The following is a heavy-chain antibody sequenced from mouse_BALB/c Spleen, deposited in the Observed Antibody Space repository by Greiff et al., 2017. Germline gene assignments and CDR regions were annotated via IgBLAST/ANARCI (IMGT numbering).Heavy chain of an antibody. J-gene: IGHJ1*01. CDR2: IDPANGNT. CDR3: APYYRYGYWYFDV. CDR1: GFNIKDTY. V-gene: IGHV14-3*02. Sequence: VQLQQSGAELVKPGASVKLSCTASGFNIKDTYMHWVKQRPEQGLEWIGRIDPANGNTKYDPKFQGKATITADTSSNTAYLQLSSLTSEDTAVYHCAPYYRYGYWYFDVWGAGTTVTVSS. D-gene: IGHD2-14*01.